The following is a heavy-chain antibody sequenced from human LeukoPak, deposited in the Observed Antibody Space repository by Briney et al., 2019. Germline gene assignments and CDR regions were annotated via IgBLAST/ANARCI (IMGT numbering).Heavy chain of an antibody. CDR3: ARRNPSISYGGNAPTGWFDP. V-gene: IGHV1-69*01. J-gene: IGHJ5*02. CDR1: GATFSSYA. Sequence: SVKVSCKASGATFSSYAISWVRQAPGQGLEWMGGIIPIFGTANYAQKFQGRVTITADESTSTAYVEPSSLRSEDTAVYYCARRNPSISYGGNAPTGWFDPWGQGTLVTVSA. D-gene: IGHD4-23*01. CDR2: IIPIFGTA.